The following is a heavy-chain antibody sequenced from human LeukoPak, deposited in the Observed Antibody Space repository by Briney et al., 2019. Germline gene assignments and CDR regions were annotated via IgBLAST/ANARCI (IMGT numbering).Heavy chain of an antibody. J-gene: IGHJ2*01. CDR2: FYYSGST. D-gene: IGHD4-17*01. CDR3: ARRMTTVTTGWYFDL. V-gene: IGHV4-39*01. CDR1: GGSINSSSDY. Sequence: KPSETLSLTCTVSGGSINSSSDYWGWIRQPPGKGLEWNESFYYSGSTYYNPSLKSRVTISVDTSKNQFSLKLRSVTAADTAVYYCARRMTTVTTGWYFDLWGRGTLVTVSS.